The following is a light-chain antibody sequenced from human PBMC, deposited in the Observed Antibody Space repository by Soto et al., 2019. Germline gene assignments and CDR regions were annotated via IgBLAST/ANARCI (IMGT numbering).Light chain of an antibody. Sequence: SALTQPASVSGSPGQAIASSRTGTSSDVGAYDYVSWYQQHPDKAPKLMIYEVSNRPSGVSDRFSGSKSVNTATLTISGLQAEDEADYYCASYTATSTRVFGNGTKVTVL. CDR2: EVS. CDR1: SSDVGAYDY. V-gene: IGLV2-14*03. CDR3: ASYTATSTRV. J-gene: IGLJ1*01.